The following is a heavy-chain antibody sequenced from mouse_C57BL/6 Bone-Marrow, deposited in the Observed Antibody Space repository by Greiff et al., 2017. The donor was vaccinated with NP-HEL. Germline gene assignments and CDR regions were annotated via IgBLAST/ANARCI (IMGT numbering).Heavy chain of an antibody. CDR3: ARTGYDYPYYYAMDY. V-gene: IGHV2-2*01. J-gene: IGHJ4*01. D-gene: IGHD2-4*01. CDR1: GFSLTSYG. CDR2: IWSGGST. Sequence: VQGVESGPGLVQPSQSLSITCTVSGFSLTSYGVHWVRQSPGKGLEWLGVIWSGGSTDYNAAFISRLSISKDNSKSQVFFKMNSLQADDTAIYYCARTGYDYPYYYAMDYWGQGTSVTVSS.